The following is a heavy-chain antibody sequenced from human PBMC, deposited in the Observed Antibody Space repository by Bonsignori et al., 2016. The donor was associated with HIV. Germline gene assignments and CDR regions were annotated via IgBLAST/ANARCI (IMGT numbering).Heavy chain of an antibody. CDR3: AREEGRRGYFLGYSDF. Sequence: WVRQAPGQGLEWVGIINPYGATRNYAQKLQDRVSLTRDTSTNTVYMELRSLRSEDTAIYFCAREEGRRGYFLGYSDFWGQGTLVTVSS. V-gene: IGHV1-46*04. CDR2: INPYGATR. J-gene: IGHJ4*02. D-gene: IGHD2-21*01.